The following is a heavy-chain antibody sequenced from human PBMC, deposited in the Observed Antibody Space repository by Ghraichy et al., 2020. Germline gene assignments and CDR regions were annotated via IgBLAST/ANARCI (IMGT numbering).Heavy chain of an antibody. Sequence: LTCAASGFTFSSYAMSWVRQAPGKGLEWVSAISGSGGSTYYADSVKGRFTISRDNSKNTLYLQMNSLRAEDTAVYYCAKGDEGAAAGGRTDYWGQGTLVTVSS. J-gene: IGHJ4*02. CDR3: AKGDEGAAAGGRTDY. CDR2: ISGSGGST. V-gene: IGHV3-23*01. D-gene: IGHD6-13*01. CDR1: GFTFSSYA.